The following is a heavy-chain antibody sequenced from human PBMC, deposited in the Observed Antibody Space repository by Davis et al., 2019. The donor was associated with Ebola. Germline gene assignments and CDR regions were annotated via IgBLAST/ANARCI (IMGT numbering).Heavy chain of an antibody. Sequence: AASVKVSCKASGGTFSSYAISWVRQAPGQGLEWMGRIIPILGIANYAQKFQGRVTITADKSTSTAYMELSSLRSDDTAVYYCARDLGMVRGYYFDYWGQGTLVTVSS. CDR1: GGTFSSYA. CDR3: ARDLGMVRGYYFDY. J-gene: IGHJ4*02. CDR2: IIPILGIA. V-gene: IGHV1-69*04. D-gene: IGHD3-10*01.